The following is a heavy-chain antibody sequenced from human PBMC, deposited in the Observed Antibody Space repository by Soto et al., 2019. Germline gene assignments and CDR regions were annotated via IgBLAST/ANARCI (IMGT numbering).Heavy chain of an antibody. V-gene: IGHV1-46*01. D-gene: IGHD2-8*01. CDR1: GYTFTSYY. Sequence: ASVKVSCKASGYTFTSYYMHWVRQAPGRGLEWMGIINPSGGSTSYAQKFQGRVTMTRDTSTSTVYMELSSLRSEDTAVYYCARDWYCTNGVCYKGYNWFDPWGQGTLVTVSS. J-gene: IGHJ5*02. CDR3: ARDWYCTNGVCYKGYNWFDP. CDR2: INPSGGST.